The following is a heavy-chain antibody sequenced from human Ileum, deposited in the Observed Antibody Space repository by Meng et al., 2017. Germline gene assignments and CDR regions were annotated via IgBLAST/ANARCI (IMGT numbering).Heavy chain of an antibody. J-gene: IGHJ1*01. V-gene: IGHV4-4*02. Sequence: QKQLQESGAGLVKPSGTLSHTCGGPGGSFSSGKRWGWVRQPPGKGLEWIGEIFHTGNTNYNPSLQSRVSLSIDKSKNQFSLKVISVTAADTAVYYCVNYCSGGKCSPNEKTQHWGQGTLVTVSS. CDR1: GGSFSSGKR. CDR2: IFHTGNT. D-gene: IGHD2-15*01. CDR3: VNYCSGGKCSPNEKTQH.